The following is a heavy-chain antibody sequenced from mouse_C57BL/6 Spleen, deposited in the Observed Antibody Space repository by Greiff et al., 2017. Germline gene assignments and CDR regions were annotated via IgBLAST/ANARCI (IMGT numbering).Heavy chain of an antibody. CDR1: GYSITSGYY. J-gene: IGHJ3*01. V-gene: IGHV3-6*01. CDR2: ISYDGSN. D-gene: IGHD3-2*02. Sequence: EVKLVESGPGLVKPSQSLSLTCSVTGYSITSGYYWNWIRQFPGNKLEWMGYISYDGSNNYNPSLKNRISITRDTSKNQFFLKLNSVTTEDTATYYCARDSSGYIFAYWGQGTLVTVSA. CDR3: ARDSSGYIFAY.